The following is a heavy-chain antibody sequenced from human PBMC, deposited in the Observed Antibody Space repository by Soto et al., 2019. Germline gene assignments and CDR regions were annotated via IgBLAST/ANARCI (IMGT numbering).Heavy chain of an antibody. D-gene: IGHD3-3*01. CDR2: IYYSGST. V-gene: IGHV4-59*08. J-gene: IGHJ3*02. Sequence: TLSLTCTVSGGSISSYYWSWIRQPPGKGLEWIGYIYYSGSTNYNPSLKSRVTISVDTSKNQFSLKLSSVTAADTAVYYCARLNYDFWSGYFPHDAFEIWGQGTMVTVSS. CDR3: ARLNYDFWSGYFPHDAFEI. CDR1: GGSISSYY.